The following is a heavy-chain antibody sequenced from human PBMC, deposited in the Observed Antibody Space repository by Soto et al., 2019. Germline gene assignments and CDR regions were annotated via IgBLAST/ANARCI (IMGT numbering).Heavy chain of an antibody. V-gene: IGHV4-59*01. CDR3: ARGPARSGYYTWFDP. CDR2: IYYSGTT. D-gene: IGHD3-3*01. CDR1: GGSMSNYY. J-gene: IGHJ5*02. Sequence: SETLSLTCSVSGGSMSNYYWIWIRQPPGKGLEWIGYIYYSGTTNYNPSLKSRVTISEDTSKNQFSLELKSVTAADTAVYYCARGPARSGYYTWFDPWGHGVLVTVSS.